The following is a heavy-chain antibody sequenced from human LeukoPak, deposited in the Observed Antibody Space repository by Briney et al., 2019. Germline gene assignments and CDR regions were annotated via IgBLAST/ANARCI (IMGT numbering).Heavy chain of an antibody. CDR3: AQTKGTVWFDP. CDR1: GGSINNYY. Sequence: SETLSLTCTVSGGSINNYYWTWIRQPPGRGLEWIGYIYYSGSTNYNPSLKSRVTISVETSKNQFPLKLSSVTAADTAIYYCAQTKGTVWFDPWGQGTLVTVSS. J-gene: IGHJ5*02. D-gene: IGHD1-14*01. CDR2: IYYSGST. V-gene: IGHV4-59*01.